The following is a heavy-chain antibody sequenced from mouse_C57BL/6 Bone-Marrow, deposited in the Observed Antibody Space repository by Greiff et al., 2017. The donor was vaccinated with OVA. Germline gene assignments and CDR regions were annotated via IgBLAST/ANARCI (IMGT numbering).Heavy chain of an antibody. V-gene: IGHV5-4*01. J-gene: IGHJ4*01. Sequence: EVHLVESGGGLVKPGGSLKLSCAASGFTFSSYAMSWVRQTPEKRLEWVATISDGGSYTYYPDNVKGRFTISRDNAKNNLYLQMSQLKSEDTAMYYCARDSDYDYGGGAMDYWGQGTSVTVSS. CDR3: ARDSDYDYGGGAMDY. D-gene: IGHD2-4*01. CDR2: ISDGGSYT. CDR1: GFTFSSYA.